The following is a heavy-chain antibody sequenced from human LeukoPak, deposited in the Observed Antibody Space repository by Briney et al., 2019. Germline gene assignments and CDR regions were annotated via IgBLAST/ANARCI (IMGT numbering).Heavy chain of an antibody. CDR1: GFTFSSYW. CDR3: ARERYGYGGNSLGVERYYYYMDV. CDR2: INSDGSST. Sequence: GGSLRLSCAASGFTFSSYWMHLVRQAPGKGLVWVSRINSDGSSTSYADSVKGRFTISRDNAKNTLYLQMNSLRAEDTAVYYCARERYGYGGNSLGVERYYYYMDVWGKGTTVTISS. J-gene: IGHJ6*03. D-gene: IGHD4-23*01. V-gene: IGHV3-74*01.